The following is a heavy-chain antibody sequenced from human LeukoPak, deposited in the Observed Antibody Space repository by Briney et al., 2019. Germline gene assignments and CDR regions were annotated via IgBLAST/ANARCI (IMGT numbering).Heavy chain of an antibody. Sequence: TSETLSLTCTVSGGSISSYYWSWIRQPPGKGLEWIGYIYYSGSTNYNPSLKSQVTISVDTSKNQFSLELSSVTAADTAVYYCARDGGYCSSTSCYSIYYYMDVWGKGTTVTVSS. D-gene: IGHD2-2*02. V-gene: IGHV4-59*01. CDR1: GGSISSYY. CDR3: ARDGGYCSSTSCYSIYYYMDV. J-gene: IGHJ6*03. CDR2: IYYSGST.